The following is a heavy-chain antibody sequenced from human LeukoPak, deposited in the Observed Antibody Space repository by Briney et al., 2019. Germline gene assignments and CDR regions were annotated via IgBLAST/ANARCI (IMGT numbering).Heavy chain of an antibody. CDR1: GGSFSGYY. D-gene: IGHD3-10*01. V-gene: IGHV4-34*01. Sequence: PSETLSLTCAVYGGSFSGYYWSWIRQPPGKGLEWIGEINHSGSTNYSPSLKSRVTISVDTSKNQFSLKLSSVTAADTAVYYCARGHMVRGVRLDYWGQGTLVTVSS. CDR2: INHSGST. CDR3: ARGHMVRGVRLDY. J-gene: IGHJ4*02.